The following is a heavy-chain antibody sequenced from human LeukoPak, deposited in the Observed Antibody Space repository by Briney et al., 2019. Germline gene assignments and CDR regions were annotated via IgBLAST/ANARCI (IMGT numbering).Heavy chain of an antibody. V-gene: IGHV3-30*02. CDR1: GFTFSSYG. J-gene: IGHJ6*03. CDR2: IRYDGSNK. CDR3: AKDYYDYVWGSYRYGYYYYYYMDV. Sequence: GGSLRLSCAASGFTFSSYGMHWVRQAPGKGLEWVAFIRYDGSNKYYADSVKGRFTISRDNSKNTLYLQMNSLRAEDTAVYYCAKDYYDYVWGSYRYGYYYYYYMDVWGKGATVTVSS. D-gene: IGHD3-16*02.